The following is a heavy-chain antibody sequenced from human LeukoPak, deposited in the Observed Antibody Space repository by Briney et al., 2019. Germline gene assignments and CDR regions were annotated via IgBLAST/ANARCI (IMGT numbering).Heavy chain of an antibody. CDR1: GFTFSSYG. D-gene: IGHD1-26*01. V-gene: IGHV3-33*06. Sequence: GGSLRLSCAASGFTFSSYGMHWVRQAPGKGLEWVAVIWYDGSNKYYADSVKGRFTISRDNSKNTLYLQMNSLRAEDTAVYYCAKWWEWPRRLFDYWGQGTLVTVSS. CDR3: AKWWEWPRRLFDY. CDR2: IWYDGSNK. J-gene: IGHJ4*02.